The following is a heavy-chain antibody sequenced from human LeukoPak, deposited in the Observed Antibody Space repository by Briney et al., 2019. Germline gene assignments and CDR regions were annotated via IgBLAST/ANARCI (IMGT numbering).Heavy chain of an antibody. D-gene: IGHD3-22*01. J-gene: IGHJ4*02. V-gene: IGHV4-61*02. CDR1: GGSISSGNYY. CDR2: IWADGAP. Sequence: PSQTLSLTCTVSGGSISSGNYYWSWIRQPAGKGLEWTGRIWADGAPTYRPSLKSRVTISVDTSKNQFSLRLNSVTAADTAVYYCARGRDSRGYQFMGFDSWGQGTLVTVSS. CDR3: ARGRDSRGYQFMGFDS.